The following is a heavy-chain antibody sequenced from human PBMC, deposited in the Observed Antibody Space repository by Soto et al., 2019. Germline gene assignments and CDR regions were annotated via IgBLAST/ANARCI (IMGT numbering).Heavy chain of an antibody. CDR1: GYTFIGFY. V-gene: IGHV1-2*04. Sequence: QVQLVQSGAEVKKPGASVKVSCKASGYTFIGFYMHWVRQAPGQGLECMGFINPNNGVTKYAQKFHGCVTMNRDTSISTAYMEVSRLRSDETAVYYCARGPRYGMDVWGQGTTVIVS. CDR3: ARGPRYGMDV. J-gene: IGHJ6*02. CDR2: INPNNGVT.